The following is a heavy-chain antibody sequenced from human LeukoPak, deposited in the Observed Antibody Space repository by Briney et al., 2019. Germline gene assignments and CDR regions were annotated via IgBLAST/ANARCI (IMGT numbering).Heavy chain of an antibody. CDR2: IYSGGST. D-gene: IGHD5-18*01. V-gene: IGHV3-66*01. CDR1: GFSFSSYG. CDR3: ASSRLGYSYGFRGMDV. J-gene: IGHJ6*02. Sequence: GGSLRLSCTASGFSFSSYGIHWVRQAPGKGLEWVSVIYSGGSTYYADSVKGRFTISRDNSKNTLYLQMNSLRAEDTAVYYCASSRLGYSYGFRGMDVWGQGTTVTVSS.